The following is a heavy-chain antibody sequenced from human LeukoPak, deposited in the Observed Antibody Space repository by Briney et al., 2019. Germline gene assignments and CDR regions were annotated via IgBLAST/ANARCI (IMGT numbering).Heavy chain of an antibody. D-gene: IGHD2-2*01. Sequence: PGGSLGLSCAASGFTFSSYGMHWVRQAPGKGLEWVAFIRYDGSNKYYADSVKGRFTISRDNSKNTLYLQMNSLRAEDTAVYYCAKDCTDIVVVPAALCYWGQGTLVTVSS. CDR3: AKDCTDIVVVPAALCY. CDR1: GFTFSSYG. CDR2: IRYDGSNK. J-gene: IGHJ4*02. V-gene: IGHV3-30*02.